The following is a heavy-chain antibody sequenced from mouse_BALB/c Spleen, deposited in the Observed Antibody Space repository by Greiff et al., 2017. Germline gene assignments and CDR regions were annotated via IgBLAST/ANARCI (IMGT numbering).Heavy chain of an antibody. J-gene: IGHJ3*01. CDR3: ARSGEETWFAY. CDR2: IDPANGNT. D-gene: IGHD3-2*02. Sequence: VQLQQSGAELVKPGASVKLSCTASGFNIKDTYMHWVKQRPEQGLEWIGRIDPANGNTKYDPKFQGKATITADTSSSTAYMQLSSLTSEDSAVYFCARSGEETWFAYWGQGTLVTVSA. CDR1: GFNIKDTY. V-gene: IGHV14-3*02.